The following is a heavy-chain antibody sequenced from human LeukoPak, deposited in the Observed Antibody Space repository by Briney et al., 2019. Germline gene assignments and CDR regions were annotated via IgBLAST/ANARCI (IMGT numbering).Heavy chain of an antibody. Sequence: GGSLRLSCAASGFTFSSYWMSWVRQAPGKGLEWVANIKQDGSEKYYVDSVKGRFTISRDNAKNSLYLQMNSLRAEDTAVYYCASTILPYSSSWYEAGYWGQGTLVTVSS. V-gene: IGHV3-7*01. CDR3: ASTILPYSSSWYEAGY. D-gene: IGHD6-13*01. CDR2: IKQDGSEK. J-gene: IGHJ4*02. CDR1: GFTFSSYW.